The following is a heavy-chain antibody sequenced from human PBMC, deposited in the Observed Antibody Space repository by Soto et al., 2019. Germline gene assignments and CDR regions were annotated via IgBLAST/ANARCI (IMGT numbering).Heavy chain of an antibody. V-gene: IGHV3-74*01. CDR2: IKSDGSST. D-gene: IGHD3-22*01. Sequence: VGSLRLSCAVSGFTFSSYWMHWVRQAPGKGLVWVSRIKSDGSSTNYADSVKGRFTISRDNSKNTLYLQMNSLRAEDTAVYYCARNYYDSSGGFDYWGQGTLVTVSS. CDR3: ARNYYDSSGGFDY. CDR1: GFTFSSYW. J-gene: IGHJ4*02.